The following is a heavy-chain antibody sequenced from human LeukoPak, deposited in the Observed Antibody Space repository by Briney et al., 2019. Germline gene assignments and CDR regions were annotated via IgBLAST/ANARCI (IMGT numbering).Heavy chain of an antibody. CDR1: GYTFTSYG. CDR2: ISAYNGNT. CDR3: ARDEPELSALYYYYGMDV. Sequence: ASVKVSCKASGYTFTSYGISWVRQAPGQGLEWMGWISAYNGNTNYAQKLQGRVTMTTDTSTSTAYMELRSLRSDDTAVYYCARDEPELSALYYYYGMDVWGQGTTVTVSS. J-gene: IGHJ6*02. D-gene: IGHD1-7*01. V-gene: IGHV1-18*01.